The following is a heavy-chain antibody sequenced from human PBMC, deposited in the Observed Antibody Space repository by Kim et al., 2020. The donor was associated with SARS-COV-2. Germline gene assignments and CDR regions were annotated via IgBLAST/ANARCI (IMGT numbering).Heavy chain of an antibody. J-gene: IGHJ6*02. D-gene: IGHD1-1*01. CDR2: ISWNSGSI. Sequence: GGSLRLSCAASGFTFDDYAMHWVRQAPGKGLEWVSGISWNSGSIGYADSVKGRVTISRDNAKNSLYLQMNSLRAEDTALYYCAKDRGTDAHYGMDVWGQG. CDR1: GFTFDDYA. V-gene: IGHV3-9*01. CDR3: AKDRGTDAHYGMDV.